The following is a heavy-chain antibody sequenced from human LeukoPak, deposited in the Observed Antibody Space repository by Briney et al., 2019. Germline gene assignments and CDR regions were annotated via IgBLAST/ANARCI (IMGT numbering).Heavy chain of an antibody. Sequence: TGGCLRVSCAASGFTFNNYAMNWVRQAPGKGLEWVSAISESGGTYYADSMKGRFTVSRDNSKNRVYLQINSLRAEDTAVYYCGKLGYCTNAVCHSTGFWGQGTLVTVSS. D-gene: IGHD2-8*01. CDR1: GFTFNNYA. CDR2: ISESGGT. V-gene: IGHV3-23*01. CDR3: GKLGYCTNAVCHSTGF. J-gene: IGHJ4*02.